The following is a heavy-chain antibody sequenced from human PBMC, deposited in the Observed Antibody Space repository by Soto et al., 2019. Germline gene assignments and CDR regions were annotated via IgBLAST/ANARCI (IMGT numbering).Heavy chain of an antibody. V-gene: IGHV5-51*01. Sequence: GESLKLSCKRSGYTFTDYWIGWVRQLPGKGLKWMGIIYPGDSDTRYRPSFQGHVTITVDKSTNTAYLQWNTLRASDTAMYYCGRHISNFRFYYCAMDVWGQGSTVTVSS. CDR3: GRHISNFRFYYCAMDV. CDR2: IYPGDSDT. CDR1: GYTFTDYW. J-gene: IGHJ6*02. D-gene: IGHD4-4*01.